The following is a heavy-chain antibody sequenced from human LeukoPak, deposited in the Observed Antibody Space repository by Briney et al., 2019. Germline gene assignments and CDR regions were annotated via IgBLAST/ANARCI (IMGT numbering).Heavy chain of an antibody. CDR3: VRARYSSAWFDS. V-gene: IGHV1-69*05. CDR2: IIPIFGTT. D-gene: IGHD6-25*01. CDR1: GGTFSSYV. Sequence: ASVKVSCKASGGTFSSYVISWVRQAPGQGFEWMGGIIPIFGTTNYAQKFQGRVTMTTDTSTSTAYMELRSLRSDDTAVYYCVRARYSSAWFDSWGHGTLVIVSS. J-gene: IGHJ5*01.